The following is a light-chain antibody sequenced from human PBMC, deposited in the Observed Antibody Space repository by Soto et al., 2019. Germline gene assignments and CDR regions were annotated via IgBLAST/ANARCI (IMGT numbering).Light chain of an antibody. CDR1: SSDDGGYNY. V-gene: IGLV2-14*01. J-gene: IGLJ1*01. Sequence: QSALTQPASVSGSPGQSITISCTGTSSDDGGYNYVSWYQQHPGKAPKLMIYEVSNRPSGVSNRFSGSKSGNTASLTLSGLQAEDEADYYCSSYTSSSTPHYVFGTGTKLTVL. CDR3: SSYTSSSTPHYV. CDR2: EVS.